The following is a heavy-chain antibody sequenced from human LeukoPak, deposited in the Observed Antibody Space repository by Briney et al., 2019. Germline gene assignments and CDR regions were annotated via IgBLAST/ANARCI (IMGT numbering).Heavy chain of an antibody. CDR3: ARDHYGYSSGSGFDC. J-gene: IGHJ4*02. Sequence: ASVRVSCKASGYTFTGYYMHWVRQAPGQGVECMGRINPNSGGTNYAQRFQGRVTMTRDTSISTAYMELSRLRSDDTAVYYCARDHYGYSSGSGFDCWGQGILVTVSS. CDR1: GYTFTGYY. CDR2: INPNSGGT. D-gene: IGHD3-10*01. V-gene: IGHV1-2*06.